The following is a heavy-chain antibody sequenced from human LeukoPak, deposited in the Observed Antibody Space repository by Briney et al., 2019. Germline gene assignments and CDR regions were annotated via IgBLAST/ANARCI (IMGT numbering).Heavy chain of an antibody. V-gene: IGHV4-34*01. CDR1: GGSFSGYY. CDR2: INHSGST. CDR3: ARDWYYYGSGSSNLFDY. D-gene: IGHD3-10*01. Sequence: SETLSLTCAVYGGSFSGYYWSWIRQPPGKGLEWIGEINHSGSTNYNPSLKGRVTISVDTSKNQFSLKLSSVTAADTAVYYCARDWYYYGSGSSNLFDYWGQGTLVTVSS. J-gene: IGHJ4*02.